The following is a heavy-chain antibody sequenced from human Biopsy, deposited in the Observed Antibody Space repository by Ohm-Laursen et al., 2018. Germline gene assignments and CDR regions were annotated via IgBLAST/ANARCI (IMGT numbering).Heavy chain of an antibody. V-gene: IGHV1-69*06. CDR1: GGTFSNYG. CDR3: ATKLTGYFHH. CDR2: NIPILGTG. J-gene: IGHJ1*01. Sequence: GSSVKVSCKAPGGTFSNYGVNWVRQAPGQGLEWLGGNIPILGTGNYAQKSQDGVTVAADTSTSTATMELRSLRSDDTAVYYCATKLTGYFHHWGQGTLVIVSS. D-gene: IGHD3-9*01.